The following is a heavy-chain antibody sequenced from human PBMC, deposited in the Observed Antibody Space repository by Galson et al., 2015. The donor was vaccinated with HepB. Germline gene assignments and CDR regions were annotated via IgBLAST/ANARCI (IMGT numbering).Heavy chain of an antibody. Sequence: SLRLSCAASGVTTPSYSMNWVRKAPGKGLLWVSYISADGTRTKYADSVKGRFTISRDNAKNTVYLQMNSLRAEDTAVYYCAREFAFGCGSYSNWGQGSLVTVSS. CDR3: AREFAFGCGSYSN. CDR1: GVTTPSYS. V-gene: IGHV3-74*01. J-gene: IGHJ4*02. D-gene: IGHD6-19*01. CDR2: ISADGTRT.